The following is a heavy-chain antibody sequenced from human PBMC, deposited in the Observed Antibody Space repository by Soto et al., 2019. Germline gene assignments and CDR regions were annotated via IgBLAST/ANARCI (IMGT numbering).Heavy chain of an antibody. V-gene: IGHV1-2*02. Sequence: QVQLVQSGAEVKKPGASVKVSCKASGYTFTGYYIHWVRQAPGQGLEWMGWINPKSGGTNYAQRCQGRVTMTKDTTISTAYMALSGLRSDDTATYYCVKTYDGSGQPSHWFDPWGQGTPVTVSS. CDR2: INPKSGGT. CDR1: GYTFTGYY. D-gene: IGHD3-22*01. CDR3: VKTYDGSGQPSHWFDP. J-gene: IGHJ5*02.